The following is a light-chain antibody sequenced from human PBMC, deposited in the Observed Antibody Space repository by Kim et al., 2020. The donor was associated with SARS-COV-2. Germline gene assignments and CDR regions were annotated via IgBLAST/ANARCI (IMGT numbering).Light chain of an antibody. Sequence: YASVGDRVTSTCRASQSISSYLNWYQQKPGKAPKLLIYAASSLQSGVPSRFSGSGSGTDFTLTISSLQPEDFATYYCQQSYSTPYTFGQGTKLEI. CDR3: QQSYSTPYT. J-gene: IGKJ2*01. CDR1: QSISSY. V-gene: IGKV1-39*01. CDR2: AAS.